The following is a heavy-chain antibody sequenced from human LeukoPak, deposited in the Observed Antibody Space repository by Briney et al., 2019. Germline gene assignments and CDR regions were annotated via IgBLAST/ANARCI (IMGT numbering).Heavy chain of an antibody. J-gene: IGHJ4*02. CDR3: AKSFGWLLTPFISYYFDY. D-gene: IGHD3-9*01. Sequence: PGGSLRLSCAASGFTFSSYAMSSGRQAPGKGLEWVSALSGSGGSTYYPASGKGRFTISRDNSKNTLYLQMNSLRAEDTAVYYCAKSFGWLLTPFISYYFDYWGQGTLVTVSS. CDR1: GFTFSSYA. V-gene: IGHV3-23*01. CDR2: LSGSGGST.